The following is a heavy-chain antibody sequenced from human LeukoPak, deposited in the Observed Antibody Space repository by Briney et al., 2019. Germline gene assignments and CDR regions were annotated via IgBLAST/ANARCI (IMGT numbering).Heavy chain of an antibody. Sequence: ALVSPSCRCSVSTLSELSMHWVGPAPGKGLEGVGGFDPKELVIVYGERFRDRVILDDDSSSSTAYMDLSSLGADDTAVYYCATGVYCATTACRGHGNSYYFMDVWGGGTTVTV. CDR3: ATGVYCATTACRGHGNSYYFMDV. D-gene: IGHD2-21*01. CDR2: FDPKELVI. J-gene: IGHJ6*03. CDR1: VSTLSELS. V-gene: IGHV1-24*01.